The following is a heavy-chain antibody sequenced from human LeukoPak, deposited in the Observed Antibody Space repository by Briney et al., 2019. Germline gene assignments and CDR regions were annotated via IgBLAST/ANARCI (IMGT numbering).Heavy chain of an antibody. D-gene: IGHD6-19*01. CDR3: AKDPLWLVRGDYFDY. CDR1: GFTFSSYA. Sequence: GGSLRLSCAASGFTFSSYAMSWVRQAPGKGLEWVSAISGSGGSTYYADSGKGRFTISRDNSKNTLYLQMNSLRAEDTAVYYCAKDPLWLVRGDYFDYWGQGTLVTVSS. V-gene: IGHV3-23*01. CDR2: ISGSGGST. J-gene: IGHJ4*02.